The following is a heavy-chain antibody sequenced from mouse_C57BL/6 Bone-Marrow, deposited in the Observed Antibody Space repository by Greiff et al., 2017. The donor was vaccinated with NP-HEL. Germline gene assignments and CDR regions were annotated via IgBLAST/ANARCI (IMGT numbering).Heavy chain of an antibody. D-gene: IGHD1-1*01. CDR1: GYTFTSYW. J-gene: IGHJ4*01. Sequence: QVQLQQPGAELVMPGASVKLSCKASGYTFTSYWMHWVKQRPGQGLEWIGEIAPSDSYTNYNQKFKGKSTLTVDKSSSTAYMQLSSLTSEDSAVYYCAREGRYDAMDYWGQGTSVTVSS. CDR2: IAPSDSYT. V-gene: IGHV1-69*01. CDR3: AREGRYDAMDY.